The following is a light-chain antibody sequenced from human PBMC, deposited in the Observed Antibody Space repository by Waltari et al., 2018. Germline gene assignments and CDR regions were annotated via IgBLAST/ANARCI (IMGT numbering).Light chain of an antibody. J-gene: IGKJ2*01. CDR2: AAS. CDR3: QQSYSLPLT. Sequence: IQLTQSPSSLSASVGDRVTITCRASQSISSDLNWYQQKRGKAPKVLIYAASSLQSGVPSRFSGSGSGTDFTLTISSLQPEDFASYYCQQSYSLPLTFGQGTKLEIK. CDR1: QSISSD. V-gene: IGKV1-39*01.